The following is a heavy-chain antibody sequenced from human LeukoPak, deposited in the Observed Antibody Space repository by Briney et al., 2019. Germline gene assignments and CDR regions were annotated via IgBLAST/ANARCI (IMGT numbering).Heavy chain of an antibody. CDR2: INNSGST. V-gene: IGHV4-34*01. J-gene: IGHJ4*02. D-gene: IGHD6-13*01. Sequence: SETLCLTCGVYGGSFSGYYWSWIRQPPGKGLEWIGEINNSGSTNYNPSLKSRVTISVDTSKNQFSLKLSSVTAADTAVYYCVRDIAAAGGFDYCGQGTLVTASS. CDR3: VRDIAAAGGFDY. CDR1: GGSFSGYY.